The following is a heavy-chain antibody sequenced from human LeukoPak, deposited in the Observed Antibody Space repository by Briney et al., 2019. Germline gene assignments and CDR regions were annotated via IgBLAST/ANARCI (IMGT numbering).Heavy chain of an antibody. CDR3: AREGVVVVDSDGMDV. J-gene: IGHJ6*02. CDR1: GYTFTSYG. V-gene: IGHV1-2*02. D-gene: IGHD2-15*01. Sequence: ASVKVSCKASGYTFTSYGISWVRQAPGQGLEWMGWINPNSGGTNYAQKFQGRVTMTRDTSISTAYMELSRLRSDDTAVYYCAREGVVVVDSDGMDVWGQGATVTVSS. CDR2: INPNSGGT.